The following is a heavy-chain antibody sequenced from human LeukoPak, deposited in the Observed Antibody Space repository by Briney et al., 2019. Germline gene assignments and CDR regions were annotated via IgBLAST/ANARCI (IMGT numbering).Heavy chain of an antibody. CDR3: ARGWPPNDYDSSGYGDY. CDR1: GFTLSSYS. Sequence: GGSLRLSCAASGFTLSSYSMNWVRQAPGKGLEWVSSISSSSSYIYYADSVKGRFTISRDNAKNSLYLQMNSLRAEDTAVYYCARGWPPNDYDSSGYGDYWGQGTLVTVSS. D-gene: IGHD3-22*01. J-gene: IGHJ4*02. V-gene: IGHV3-21*01. CDR2: ISSSSSYI.